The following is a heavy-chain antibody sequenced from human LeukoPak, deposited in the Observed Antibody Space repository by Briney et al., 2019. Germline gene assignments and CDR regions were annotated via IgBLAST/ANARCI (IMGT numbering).Heavy chain of an antibody. V-gene: IGHV3-48*03. J-gene: IGHJ4*02. CDR3: ARDGYYDFWSGQTFNDY. D-gene: IGHD3-3*01. CDR2: ISSSGSTI. Sequence: PGGSLRLSCAASGFTFSSYEMNWVRQAPGKGLEWVSYISSSGSTIYYADSVKGRFTISRDNAKNSLYLQMNSLRAEDTAVYYCARDGYYDFWSGQTFNDYWGQGTLVTVSS. CDR1: GFTFSSYE.